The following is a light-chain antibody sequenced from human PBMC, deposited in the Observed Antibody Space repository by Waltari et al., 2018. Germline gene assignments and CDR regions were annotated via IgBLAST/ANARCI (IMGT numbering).Light chain of an antibody. CDR1: QSISGY. CDR2: AAS. V-gene: IGKV1-39*01. CDR3: QQHNNFPYT. J-gene: IGKJ2*01. Sequence: DIDMTQSPSSLSASVGDRVTITCRASQSISGYLHWYQQKPGRAPRLLIFAASNLQSGVPSRFSGSGSGTDFTLTISSLQPEDFATYYCQQHNNFPYTLGQGTRLEIK.